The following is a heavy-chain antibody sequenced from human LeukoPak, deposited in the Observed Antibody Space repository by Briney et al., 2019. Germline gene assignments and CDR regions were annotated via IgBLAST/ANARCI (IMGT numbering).Heavy chain of an antibody. CDR1: GYTFTSYD. CDR2: MNPNSGNT. CDR3: ARGGMVRGVHNWFDP. Sequence: ASVMVSCKASGYTFTSYDINWVRQATGQGLEWMGWMNPNSGNTGYAQKFQGRVTMTRNTSISTAYMELSSLRSEDTAVYYCARGGMVRGVHNWFDPWGQGTLVTVSS. D-gene: IGHD3-10*01. V-gene: IGHV1-8*01. J-gene: IGHJ5*02.